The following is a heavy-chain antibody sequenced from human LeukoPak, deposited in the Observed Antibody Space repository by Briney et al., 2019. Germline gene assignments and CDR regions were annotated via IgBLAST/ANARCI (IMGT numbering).Heavy chain of an antibody. CDR2: ISAYNGNT. CDR3: ARVTGIAAAGMFPRGGPEH. J-gene: IGHJ1*01. V-gene: IGHV1-18*01. Sequence: ASVKVSCKASGYTFTSYGISWVRQAPGQGLEWMGWISAYNGNTNYAQKLQGRVTMTTDTSTSTAYMELRSLRSDDTAVYYCARVTGIAAAGMFPRGGPEHWGQGTLVTVSS. D-gene: IGHD6-13*01. CDR1: GYTFTSYG.